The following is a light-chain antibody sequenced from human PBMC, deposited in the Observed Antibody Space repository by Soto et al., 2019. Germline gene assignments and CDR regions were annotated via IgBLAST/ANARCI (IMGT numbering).Light chain of an antibody. CDR3: ATWDASLNVV. Sequence: QSVLTQSPSASGTPGQRVSISCSGSTSNIGTNTVSWYQHVPGTAPKLLIYSNDQRPSAVPGRFSGSKSDTSASLAISGLLSEDEADYYCATWDASLNVVFGGGTKLTVL. CDR2: SND. J-gene: IGLJ2*01. CDR1: TSNIGTNT. V-gene: IGLV1-44*01.